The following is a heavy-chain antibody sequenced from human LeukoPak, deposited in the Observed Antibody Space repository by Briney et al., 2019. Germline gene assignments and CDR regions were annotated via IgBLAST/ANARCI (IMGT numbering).Heavy chain of an antibody. J-gene: IGHJ4*02. D-gene: IGHD3-9*01. CDR3: ASTPGDLTGYYQWHFDY. Sequence: KPSETLSLTCTVSGGSLSSYYWSLIRQPPGKGLEWIGYIYYSGSTNYNPSLKSRVTISVDTSQNQFSLKLSSVTAADTAVYYCASTPGDLTGYYQWHFDYWGQGTLVTVSS. CDR2: IYYSGST. V-gene: IGHV4-59*01. CDR1: GGSLSSYY.